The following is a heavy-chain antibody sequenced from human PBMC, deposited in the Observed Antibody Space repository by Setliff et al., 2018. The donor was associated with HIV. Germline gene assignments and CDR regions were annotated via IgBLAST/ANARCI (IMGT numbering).Heavy chain of an antibody. CDR3: VTSSSWSSRLNF. CDR2: TSHSGKT. V-gene: IGHV4-34*01. CDR1: GGPLSGHY. Sequence: PSETLSLTCAVYGGPLSGHYWSWIRQPPRQGLEWIGETSHSGKTNYNPSLKSRVTISVDTSKNQFSLKLTSVTAADTAVYYCVTSSSWSSRLNFWGPGMLVIVSS. J-gene: IGHJ4*02. D-gene: IGHD2-2*01.